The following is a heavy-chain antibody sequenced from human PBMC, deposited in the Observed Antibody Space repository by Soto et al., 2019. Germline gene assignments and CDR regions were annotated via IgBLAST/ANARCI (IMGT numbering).Heavy chain of an antibody. CDR2: IKFDGSEK. CDR1: GFSFSDYW. J-gene: IGHJ4*02. V-gene: IGHV3-7*03. CDR3: VKDGGYCSRATCYSPRNQYFDS. Sequence: GGSLRLSCVASGFSFSDYWMSWVRQAPGKGPEWVANIKFDGSEKQYVDSVRGRFSISRDNFRNSLFLQMNSLRAGDTAIYYCVKDGGYCSRATCYSPRNQYFDSWGQGTLVTVSS. D-gene: IGHD2-2*01.